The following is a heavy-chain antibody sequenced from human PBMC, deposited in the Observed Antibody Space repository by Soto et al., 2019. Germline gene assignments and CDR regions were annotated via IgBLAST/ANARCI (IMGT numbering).Heavy chain of an antibody. V-gene: IGHV4-31*03. CDR1: GGSITRGGYY. CDR2: FYYVWIT. D-gene: IGHD3-10*01. J-gene: IGHJ5*02. CDR3: ARGIWVRGIIGFNWFDP. Sequence: SETLSLTCSVSGGSITRGGYYGNWIRHHPWIGFDWIGYFYYVWITYYNPSLKSRITISVDTSMNQFSLKLSYATAADTAMYYCARGIWVRGIIGFNWFDPWGQGTLVTVS.